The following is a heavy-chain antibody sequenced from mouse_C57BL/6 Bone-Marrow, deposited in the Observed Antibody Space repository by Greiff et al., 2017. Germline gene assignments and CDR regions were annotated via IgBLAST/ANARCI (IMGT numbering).Heavy chain of an antibody. CDR3: ARQFAY. CDR2: IDPSDSYT. Sequence: QVQLQQPGAELVMPGASVKLSCKASGYTFTSYWMHWLKQRPGQGLEWIGEIDPSDSYTNYNQKFKGKSTLTVDKSSSTAYMQLSSLTSEDSAVYYCARQFAYWGQGTLVTVSA. CDR1: GYTFTSYW. V-gene: IGHV1-69*01. J-gene: IGHJ3*01.